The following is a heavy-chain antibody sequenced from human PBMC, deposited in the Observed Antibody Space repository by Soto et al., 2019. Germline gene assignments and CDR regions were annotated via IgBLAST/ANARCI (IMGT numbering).Heavy chain of an antibody. J-gene: IGHJ6*02. CDR3: ARDPLIGDTDYGLDV. D-gene: IGHD2-21*01. V-gene: IGHV3-74*01. CDR2: INNDGSST. Sequence: EVQLVESGGGLVQPGGSLRLSCAASGFTFSSLWMHWVRQAPAKGLGWVSRINNDGSSTAYADSVKGRFTISRDNANSTLYQQVTSLRAEDTAVYYCARDPLIGDTDYGLDVWGQGTPVTVSS. CDR1: GFTFSSLW.